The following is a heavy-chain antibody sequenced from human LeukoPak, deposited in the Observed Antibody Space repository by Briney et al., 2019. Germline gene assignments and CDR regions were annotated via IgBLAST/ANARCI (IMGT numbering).Heavy chain of an antibody. Sequence: SQTLSLTCTVSGNSISSGDYYWSWIRQPAGKGLEWIGRIYTSGSTNYNPSLKSRVTISGDTSKNQFSLRLSSVTAADTAVYYCARDHLVNLASRLFDPWGQGTLVTVSS. CDR2: IYTSGST. D-gene: IGHD6-6*01. V-gene: IGHV4-61*02. J-gene: IGHJ5*02. CDR1: GNSISSGDYY. CDR3: ARDHLVNLASRLFDP.